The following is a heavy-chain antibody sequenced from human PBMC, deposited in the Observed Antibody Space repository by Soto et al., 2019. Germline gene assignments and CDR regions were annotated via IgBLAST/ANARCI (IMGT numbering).Heavy chain of an antibody. CDR3: VKDLLHLARVY. Sequence: QTGGSLRLSCAASGFTFNTYSMTWVRQAPGKGLEWVSGISGSGDGTYYADSVKGRFTISRDNSRNTLYLHLNSLRVGDTAVYYCVKDLLHLARVYWGQGTLVTVSS. V-gene: IGHV3-23*01. CDR2: ISGSGDGT. D-gene: IGHD3-22*01. J-gene: IGHJ4*02. CDR1: GFTFNTYS.